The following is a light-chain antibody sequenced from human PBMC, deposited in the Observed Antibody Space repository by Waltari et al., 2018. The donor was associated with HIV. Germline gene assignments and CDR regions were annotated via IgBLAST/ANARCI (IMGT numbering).Light chain of an antibody. CDR3: TSYAGRNTLV. Sequence: QSALTQPPSASGSPGQSVTISCTGKTSDVGADNYVSWYQQHPGKAPKLMIYEVFKRPSGVPDRFSGSKSGNTASLTVSGLQAEDEADYYCTSYAGRNTLVFGGGTKLTVL. V-gene: IGLV2-8*01. J-gene: IGLJ2*01. CDR1: TSDVGADNY. CDR2: EVF.